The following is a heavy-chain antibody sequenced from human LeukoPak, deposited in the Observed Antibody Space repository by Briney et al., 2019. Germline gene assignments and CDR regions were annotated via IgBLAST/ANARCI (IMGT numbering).Heavy chain of an antibody. Sequence: GGSLRLSCAASGFTFSSYGMHWVRQAPGKGLEWVAFIRYDGSNKYYADSVKGRFTISRDNSKNTLYLQMNSLRAEDTAVYYCAKAPSYVWGSYCYTNDYWGQGTLVTVSS. CDR2: IRYDGSNK. D-gene: IGHD3-16*02. CDR1: GFTFSSYG. J-gene: IGHJ4*02. V-gene: IGHV3-30*02. CDR3: AKAPSYVWGSYCYTNDY.